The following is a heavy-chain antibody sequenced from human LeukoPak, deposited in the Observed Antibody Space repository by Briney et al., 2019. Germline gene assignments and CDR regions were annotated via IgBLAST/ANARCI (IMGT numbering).Heavy chain of an antibody. CDR2: VRQDGSET. Sequence: GGSLRLSCAASGFTVSNYWMSWVRQPPGKGLEWVANVRQDGSETYYVDSVKGRFTISRDNTKNSLYLQMNSLRAEDTAVYYCARPPYSGGWYLMFWGQGTLVTVSS. D-gene: IGHD6-19*01. CDR1: GFTVSNYW. J-gene: IGHJ4*02. V-gene: IGHV3-7*01. CDR3: ARPPYSGGWYLMF.